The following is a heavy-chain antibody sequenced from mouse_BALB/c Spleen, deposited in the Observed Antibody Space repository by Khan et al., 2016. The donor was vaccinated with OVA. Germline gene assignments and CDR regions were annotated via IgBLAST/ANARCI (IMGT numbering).Heavy chain of an antibody. CDR1: GFTFSTYA. CDR2: ISSGGDNI. D-gene: IGHD1-1*01. V-gene: IGHV5-9-3*01. CDR3: ARHNYGPFAY. J-gene: IGHJ3*01. Sequence: EVELVESGGDLVKPGGSLKLSCSASGFTFSTYAMSWVRQTPEKRLEWVATISSGGDNIYYPDSVRGRFPISRDNAKNTLYLQMSGLRAEDTAMYYCARHNYGPFAYWGQGTLVTVSA.